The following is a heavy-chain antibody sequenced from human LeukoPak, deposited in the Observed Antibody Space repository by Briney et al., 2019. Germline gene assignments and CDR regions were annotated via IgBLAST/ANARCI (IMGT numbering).Heavy chain of an antibody. D-gene: IGHD6-13*01. CDR1: GGSISSYY. CDR2: IYYSGST. CDR3: ARRAAAAGSWWFDP. J-gene: IGHJ5*02. V-gene: IGHV4-59*01. Sequence: SETLSLTCTVSGGSISSYYWSWIRQPPGKGLEWIGYIYYSGSTNYNPSLKSRVTISVDTSKNQFSLKLSSVTAADTAVYYCARRAAAAGSWWFDPWGQGTLVTVSS.